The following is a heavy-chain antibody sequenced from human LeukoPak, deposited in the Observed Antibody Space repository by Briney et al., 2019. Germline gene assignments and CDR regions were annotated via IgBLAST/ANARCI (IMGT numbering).Heavy chain of an antibody. CDR2: ICTSGST. CDR3: AREVRGVIYSYYYYYMDV. CDR1: GGSISSYY. J-gene: IGHJ6*03. Sequence: SETLSLTCTVSGGSISSYYWSWIRQPPGKGLEWIGYICTSGSTNYNPSLKSRVTISVDTSKNQFSLKLSSVTAADTAVYYCAREVRGVIYSYYYYYMDVWGKGTTVTVSS. D-gene: IGHD3-10*01. V-gene: IGHV4-4*09.